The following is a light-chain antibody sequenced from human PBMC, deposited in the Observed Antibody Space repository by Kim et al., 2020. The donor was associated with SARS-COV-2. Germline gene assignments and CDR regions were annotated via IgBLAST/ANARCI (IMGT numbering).Light chain of an antibody. V-gene: IGLV2-14*01. CDR1: SSDVGNYNY. CDR3: TSYTGSSTLLYV. J-gene: IGLJ1*01. Sequence: QSALTQPASVSGSPRQSITISCTGTSSDVGNYNYVAWYQQHPGNAPKLIISDVTNRPSGVSNRFSGSKSGNTASLTISGLQAEDEADYYCTSYTGSSTLLYVFGTGTKVTVL. CDR2: DVT.